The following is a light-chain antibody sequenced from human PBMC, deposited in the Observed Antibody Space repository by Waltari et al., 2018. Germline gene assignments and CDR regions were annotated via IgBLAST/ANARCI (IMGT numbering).Light chain of an antibody. CDR2: GAS. Sequence: EIVLTQSPGTLSLSPGERATLSCRASQSVSSNYLAWYQQKSGQAPRLLIDGASSRATGIPDRFSGSGSGTDFTLTISRLEPEDFAVYYCQQYGSSPFGQGTKVEIK. CDR1: QSVSSNY. V-gene: IGKV3-20*01. J-gene: IGKJ1*01. CDR3: QQYGSSP.